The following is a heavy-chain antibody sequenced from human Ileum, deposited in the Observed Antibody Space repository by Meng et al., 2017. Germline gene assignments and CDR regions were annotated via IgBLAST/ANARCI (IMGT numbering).Heavy chain of an antibody. CDR3: TRDGGLRNWFDS. CDR2: IERKPNNYAT. CDR1: GFPFRDCA. V-gene: IGHV3-73*02. D-gene: IGHD5-12*01. Sequence: EVRLVASGEGLGQPGGSLKIPCAAYGFPFRDCAIHWVRQASGKGLEWVGRIERKPNNYATAYAASVTGRFTISRDDATNTAFLQMNSLNTEDTAVYYCTRDGGLRNWFDSWGQGTLVTVSS. J-gene: IGHJ5*01.